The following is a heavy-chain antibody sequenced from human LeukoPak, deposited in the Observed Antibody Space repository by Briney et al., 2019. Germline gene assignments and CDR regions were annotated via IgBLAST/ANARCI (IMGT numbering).Heavy chain of an antibody. CDR3: ARATSTVAPVFDL. D-gene: IGHD4-23*01. CDR1: GDSINNNNYY. J-gene: IGHJ2*01. V-gene: IGHV4-39*07. Sequence: PSETLSLTCTVSGDSINNNNYYWGWIRQPPGKGLEWIGNIYYNGRTYYSPSLKSRGTIPVDTSKNQFSLKLSSVTAADTAVYYCARATSTVAPVFDLWGRGTLVTVSS. CDR2: IYYNGRT.